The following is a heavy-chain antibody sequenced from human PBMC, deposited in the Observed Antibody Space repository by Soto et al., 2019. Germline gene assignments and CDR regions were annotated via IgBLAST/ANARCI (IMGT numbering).Heavy chain of an antibody. J-gene: IGHJ5*02. CDR1: GFTFTSSA. V-gene: IGHV1-58*01. CDR3: AADRGYYDFWSGYYSNWFDP. D-gene: IGHD3-3*01. CDR2: IVVGSGNT. Sequence: SVKVSCKASGFTFTSSAVQWVRQARGQRLEWIGWIVVGSGNTNYAQKFQERVTITRDMSTSTAYMELSSLRSEDTAVYYCAADRGYYDFWSGYYSNWFDPWGQGTLVTVSS.